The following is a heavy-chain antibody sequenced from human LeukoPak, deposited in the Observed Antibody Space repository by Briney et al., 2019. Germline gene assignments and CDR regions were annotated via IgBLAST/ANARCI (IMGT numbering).Heavy chain of an antibody. Sequence: GRSLRLSCSASGFTFSSYAMQWVRQPPGRGLEWVGRIKSKTDGGTTDYAAPVKGRFTISRDDSKNTLYLQMNSRKTEDTAVYYCTTLTYYYGSGSYSGEYYFDYWGQGTLVTVSS. J-gene: IGHJ4*02. CDR3: TTLTYYYGSGSYSGEYYFDY. D-gene: IGHD3-10*01. CDR2: IKSKTDGGTT. V-gene: IGHV3-15*01. CDR1: GFTFSSYA.